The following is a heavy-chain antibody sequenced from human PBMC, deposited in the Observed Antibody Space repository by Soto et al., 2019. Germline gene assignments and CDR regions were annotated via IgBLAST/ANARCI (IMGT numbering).Heavy chain of an antibody. CDR2: INPKSGGT. Sequence: SVKVSCKASGYSFTDYHIHWVRQAPGQGLEWPGRINPKSGGTSTAQKFQGWVTMTTDTSISTASMELTRLTSDDTAIYYCARGDSTDCSNGVCSFFYNHDMDVWGQGTTVTVSS. CDR1: GYSFTDYH. CDR3: ARGDSTDCSNGVCSFFYNHDMDV. D-gene: IGHD2-8*01. J-gene: IGHJ6*02. V-gene: IGHV1-2*04.